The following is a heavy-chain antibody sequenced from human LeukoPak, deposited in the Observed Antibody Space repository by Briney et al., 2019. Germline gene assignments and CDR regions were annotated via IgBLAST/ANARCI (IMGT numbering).Heavy chain of an antibody. CDR2: IYYSGST. J-gene: IGHJ6*03. CDR3: ARESYYGGGYYYYMDV. V-gene: IGHV4-61*01. Sequence: SETLPLTCTVSGGSISSYNYYWSWIRQPPGKGLEWIGYIYYSGSTNYNPSLKSRVTISVDTSKNQFSLKLSSVTAADTAVYYCARESYYGGGYYYYMDVWGKGTTVTVSS. D-gene: IGHD3-3*01. CDR1: GGSISSYNYY.